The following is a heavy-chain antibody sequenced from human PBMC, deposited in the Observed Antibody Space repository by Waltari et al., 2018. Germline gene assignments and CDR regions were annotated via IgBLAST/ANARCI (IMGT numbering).Heavy chain of an antibody. J-gene: IGHJ4*02. CDR1: GGSISSSSYY. D-gene: IGHD4-4*01. CDR2: IYYSGST. Sequence: QLQLQESGPGLVKPSETLSLTCTVSGGSISSSSYYWGWIRPPPGKGLEWIGSIYYSGSTYYNPSLKSRVTISVDTSKNQFSLKLSSVTAADTAVYYCARLEREGYSNYALPNYWGQGTLVTVSS. CDR3: ARLEREGYSNYALPNY. V-gene: IGHV4-39*01.